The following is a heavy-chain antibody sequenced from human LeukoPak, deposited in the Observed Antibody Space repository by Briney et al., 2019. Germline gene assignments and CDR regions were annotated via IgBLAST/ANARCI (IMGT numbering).Heavy chain of an antibody. J-gene: IGHJ5*02. D-gene: IGHD6-13*01. CDR2: IWYDGSNK. CDR3: AKDQGSIAAGDNWFDP. Sequence: GGSLRLSCAASGFTFSSYGMHWVRQAPGKGLEWVAVIWYDGSNKYYADSVKGRFTISRDNSKNTLYLQMNSLRAEDTAVYYCAKDQGSIAAGDNWFDPWGQGTLVAVSS. CDR1: GFTFSSYG. V-gene: IGHV3-33*06.